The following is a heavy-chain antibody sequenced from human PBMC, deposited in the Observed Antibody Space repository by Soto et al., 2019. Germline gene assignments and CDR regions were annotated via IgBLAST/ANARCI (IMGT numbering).Heavy chain of an antibody. D-gene: IGHD3-10*01. CDR1: GFTFNNYA. Sequence: EVQLLESGGGLVQPGGSLRLSCAASGFTFNNYAMTWVRQAPGKGLEWVSAISGGGVTTAYADSVKCRFTVSRDGSKNALYLQMSSLIAEDPALYSCATGRGGSGSLTPRVDFWCEGTLLTVSS. CDR3: ATGRGGSGSLTPRVDF. V-gene: IGHV3-23*01. CDR2: ISGGGVTT. J-gene: IGHJ4*02.